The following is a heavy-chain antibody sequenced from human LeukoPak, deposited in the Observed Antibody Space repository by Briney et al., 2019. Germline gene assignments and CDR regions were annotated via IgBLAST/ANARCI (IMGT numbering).Heavy chain of an antibody. CDR2: ISWNSGSI. CDR3: AKDSRRYSGSSAFDN. D-gene: IGHD1-26*01. CDR1: GFTFDDYA. V-gene: IGHV3-9*01. Sequence: GRSLRLSCAASGFTFDDYAIHWVRQAPGKGLEWVSGISWNSGSIGYADSVKGRFTISRDNAKNSLYLQMNSLRPEDTALYYCAKDSRRYSGSSAFDNWGQGTLVTVSS. J-gene: IGHJ4*02.